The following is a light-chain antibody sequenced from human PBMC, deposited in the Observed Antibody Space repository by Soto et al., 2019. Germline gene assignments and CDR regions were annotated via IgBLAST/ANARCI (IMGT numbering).Light chain of an antibody. CDR2: GAS. Sequence: EIVLTRSPGTLSLSPGERATLSCRASQSVSSSYLAWYQQKPGQAPRLLIYGASTRATGIPARFSGSGSGTEFTLTISSLQSEDFAVYYCQQYNNWPQTFGQGTKVDIK. CDR1: QSVSSSY. J-gene: IGKJ1*01. CDR3: QQYNNWPQT. V-gene: IGKV3-15*01.